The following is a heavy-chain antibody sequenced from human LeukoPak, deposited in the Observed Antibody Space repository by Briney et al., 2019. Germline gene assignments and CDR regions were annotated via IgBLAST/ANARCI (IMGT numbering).Heavy chain of an antibody. CDR1: GFTFSSYG. J-gene: IGHJ4*02. CDR2: ISGSGGST. CDR3: AKVPGRAVALFFDY. D-gene: IGHD6-19*01. V-gene: IGHV3-23*01. Sequence: PGGSLRLSCAASGFTFSSYGMHWVRQAPGKGLEWVSAISGSGGSTYYADSVKGRFTISRDNSKNTLYLQMNSLRAEDTAVYYCAKVPGRAVALFFDYWGQGTLVTVSS.